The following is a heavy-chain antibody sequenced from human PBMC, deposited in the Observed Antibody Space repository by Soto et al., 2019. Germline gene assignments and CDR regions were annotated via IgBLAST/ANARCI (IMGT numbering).Heavy chain of an antibody. D-gene: IGHD6-19*01. J-gene: IGHJ4*02. CDR3: ARYTAVADPYYFDY. V-gene: IGHV3-23*01. CDR1: GFNFATYS. CDR2: ISDGVDRA. Sequence: GGSLRLSCAAPGFNFATYSMSWVRQAPGKGLEWVAGISDGVDRAYYGDSVKGRFTISRDTSKNMLYLHMNSLRAEDTAIYYCARYTAVADPYYFDYWGQGTLVTVSS.